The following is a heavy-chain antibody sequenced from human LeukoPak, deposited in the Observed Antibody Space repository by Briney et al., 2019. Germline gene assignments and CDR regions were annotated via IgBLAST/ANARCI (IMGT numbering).Heavy chain of an antibody. V-gene: IGHV3-64*01. D-gene: IGHD5-18*01. Sequence: GGSLRLTCAASGFMFSNYDMHWVRQAPGKGLEYVSHISTNGGSTYYAISVKGRFTISRDNSKNTLYLQMGSLRAEDMAVYYCARGRGYIYGYDYWGQGTLVTVSS. CDR1: GFMFSNYD. CDR2: ISTNGGST. J-gene: IGHJ4*02. CDR3: ARGRGYIYGYDY.